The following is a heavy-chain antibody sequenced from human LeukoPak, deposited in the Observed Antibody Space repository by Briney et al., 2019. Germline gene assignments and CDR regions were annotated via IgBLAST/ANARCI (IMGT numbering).Heavy chain of an antibody. CDR3: ARGLWGYQLLGTDYYYYMDV. V-gene: IGHV1-69*05. CDR1: GGTFSSYA. D-gene: IGHD2-2*01. J-gene: IGHJ6*03. CDR2: IIPIFGTA. Sequence: GSSVKVSCKASGGTFSSYAISWVRQAPGQGLEWMGGIIPIFGTANYAQKFQGRVTITTDESTSTAYMELSSLRSEDTAVYYCARGLWGYQLLGTDYYYYMDVWGKGTTVTVSS.